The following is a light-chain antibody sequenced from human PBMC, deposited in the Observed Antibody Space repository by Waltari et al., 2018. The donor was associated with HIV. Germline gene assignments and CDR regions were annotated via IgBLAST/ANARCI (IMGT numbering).Light chain of an antibody. CDR1: RSNILIHY. CDR3: AAWDESLTGVV. CDR2: RTT. J-gene: IGLJ2*01. V-gene: IGLV1-47*01. Sequence: QSELTQPPSASGTPGQNITISCSGGRSNILIHYVEWYQQLPGTAPKLLIYRTTQRPSGVADRFSGSKSDTSASLAISGLQPEDEGDYHCAAWDESLTGVVFGGGTRLTVL.